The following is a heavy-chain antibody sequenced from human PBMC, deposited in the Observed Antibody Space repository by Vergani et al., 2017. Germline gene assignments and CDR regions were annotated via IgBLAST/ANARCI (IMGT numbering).Heavy chain of an antibody. D-gene: IGHD5-18*01. V-gene: IGHV3-49*03. CDR2: IRSKAYGGTT. CDR3: TRTWIQLWPRFDY. Sequence: EVQLVESGGGLVQPGGSLRLSCAASGFTFSSYEMNWFRQAPGKGLEWVGFIRSKAYGGTTEYAASVKGRFTISRDDSKSIAYLQMNSLKTEDTAVYYCTRTWIQLWPRFDYWGQGTLVTVSS. J-gene: IGHJ4*02. CDR1: GFTFSSYE.